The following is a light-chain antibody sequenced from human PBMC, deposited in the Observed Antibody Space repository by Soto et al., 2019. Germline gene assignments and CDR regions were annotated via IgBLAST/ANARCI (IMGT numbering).Light chain of an antibody. CDR1: SSDVGGYDY. CDR2: DVS. CDR3: NSYTSSSTVA. V-gene: IGLV2-14*01. Sequence: QSALTQPASVSESPGQSVTISCTGTSSDVGGYDYVSWYQQHPGKAPQLLIYDVSIRPSGASDRFSGSKSGNTASLTISGLQAEDEADYYCNSYTSSSTVAFGGGTKLTVL. J-gene: IGLJ2*01.